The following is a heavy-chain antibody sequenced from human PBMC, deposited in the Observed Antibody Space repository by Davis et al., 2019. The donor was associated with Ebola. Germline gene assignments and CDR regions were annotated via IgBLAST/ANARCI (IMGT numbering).Heavy chain of an antibody. Sequence: GGSLRLSCAASGFTFSDYPMSWVRQAPGKGLEWVSSISGSGNKPYYAESVKGRFTVSRDNAKNTLYLQMNSLRAEDTAVYFCAKMRFPLDWDAFHIWGQGTMVTVSS. V-gene: IGHV3-23*01. CDR3: AKMRFPLDWDAFHI. D-gene: IGHD3-9*01. CDR2: ISGSGNKP. CDR1: GFTFSDYP. J-gene: IGHJ3*02.